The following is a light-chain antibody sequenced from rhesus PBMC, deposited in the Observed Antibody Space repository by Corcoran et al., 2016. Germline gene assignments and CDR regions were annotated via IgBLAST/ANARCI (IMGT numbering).Light chain of an antibody. Sequence: DIQMTQSPSSLSASVGDTVTITCRASQGISSYLNRFQQKPGKAPKLLIYAATILQSGVPTRLSGSGSGTDFTLTIRSLHPEDFATYYCQQYKGYPYGFGQGTKVEIK. CDR3: QQYKGYPYG. V-gene: IGKV1-28*02. CDR1: QGISSY. CDR2: AAT. J-gene: IGKJ2*01.